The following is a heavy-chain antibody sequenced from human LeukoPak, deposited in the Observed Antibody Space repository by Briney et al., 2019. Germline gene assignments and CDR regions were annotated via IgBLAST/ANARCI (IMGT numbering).Heavy chain of an antibody. D-gene: IGHD2-15*01. Sequence: GGSLRLSCAASGFTFSNYFMHWVRQPPGKGLVWVSRINSDGTTTMYADSVKGRFTISRDNAKNTLYLQMNSLRDEDTAIYYCARRVDATRWFDPWGQGTLVTVSS. CDR2: INSDGTTT. CDR1: GFTFSNYF. J-gene: IGHJ5*02. V-gene: IGHV3-74*03. CDR3: ARRVDATRWFDP.